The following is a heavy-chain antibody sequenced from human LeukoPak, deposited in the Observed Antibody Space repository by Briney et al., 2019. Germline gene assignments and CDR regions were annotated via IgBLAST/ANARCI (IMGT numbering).Heavy chain of an antibody. CDR1: EYTFTNNY. CDR3: ASSIPEAGYFFDY. V-gene: IGHV1-46*01. CDR2: INPSGGST. D-gene: IGHD6-13*01. J-gene: IGHJ4*02. Sequence: GASVKVSCKASEYTFTNNYIHWVRQAPGQGLEWMGLINPSGGSTTYAQKFQGRVTMTRDTSTSTVCMELSSLRSEDTAVYYCASSIPEAGYFFDYWGQGALVTVSS.